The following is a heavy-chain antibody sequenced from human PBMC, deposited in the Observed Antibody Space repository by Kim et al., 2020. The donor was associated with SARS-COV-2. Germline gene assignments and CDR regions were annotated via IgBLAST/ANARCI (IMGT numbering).Heavy chain of an antibody. CDR3: TSVPGDYYYGMDV. D-gene: IGHD1-1*01. Sequence: DYAEPVKGRFTISRDDSTNTLYLQMNSLKTEDTAVYYCTSVPGDYYYGMDVWGQGTTVTVSS. J-gene: IGHJ6*02. V-gene: IGHV3-15*01.